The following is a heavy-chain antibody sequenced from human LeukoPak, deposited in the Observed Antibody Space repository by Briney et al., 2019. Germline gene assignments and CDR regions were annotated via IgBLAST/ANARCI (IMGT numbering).Heavy chain of an antibody. CDR2: IYYSGST. CDR1: GGSISSYY. J-gene: IGHJ4*02. D-gene: IGHD3-22*01. V-gene: IGHV4-59*01. CDR3: ARVSPDNYYDSSGYYYGFDY. Sequence: SETPSLTCTVSGGSISSYYWSWIRQPPGKGLEWIGYIYYSGSTNYNPSLKSRVTISVDTSKNQFSLKLSSVTAADTAVYYCARVSPDNYYDSSGYYYGFDYWGQGTLVTVSS.